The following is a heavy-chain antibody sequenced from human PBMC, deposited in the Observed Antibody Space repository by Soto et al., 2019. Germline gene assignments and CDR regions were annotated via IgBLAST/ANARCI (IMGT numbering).Heavy chain of an antibody. CDR1: GGSVRSSNYY. Sequence: SETLSLTCTVSGGSVRSSNYYWAWIRQPPGKGLEWIGSIPYGGNTYSNPSLKSRLTISVDTSNNHISLRLSSVTAADTAIYYCATGNIDFWSGYKYFYYGMDVWGQGTTVTVSS. V-gene: IGHV4-39*02. CDR3: ATGNIDFWSGYKYFYYGMDV. CDR2: IPYGGNT. D-gene: IGHD3-3*01. J-gene: IGHJ6*02.